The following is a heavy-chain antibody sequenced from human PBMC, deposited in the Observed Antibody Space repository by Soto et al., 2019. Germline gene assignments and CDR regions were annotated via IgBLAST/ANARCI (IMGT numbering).Heavy chain of an antibody. V-gene: IGHV4-4*02. CDR3: ARDEYYYDSSGYYVGS. CDR1: GGSISSSNW. CDR2: IYHSGST. D-gene: IGHD3-22*01. Sequence: KTSETLSLTCAVSGGSISSSNWWSWVRQPPGKGLEWIGEIYHSGSTNYNPSLKSRVTISVDKSKNQFSLKLSSVTAADTAVYYCARDEYYYDSSGYYVGSWGQGTLVTVSS. J-gene: IGHJ5*02.